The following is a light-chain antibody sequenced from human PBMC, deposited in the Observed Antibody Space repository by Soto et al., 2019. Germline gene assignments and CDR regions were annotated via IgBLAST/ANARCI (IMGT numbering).Light chain of an antibody. J-gene: IGKJ2*01. Sequence: EIVMTQSPATLSVSPGERATLSCRASQSLSSNLAWYQQKPGQAPRLLIYDASTRATGIPARFSGRGSGTQFTLTISSLQSEDSAVYYCQQYNQWPPMYTFGQGTKLEIK. CDR3: QQYNQWPPMYT. CDR2: DAS. V-gene: IGKV3-15*01. CDR1: QSLSSN.